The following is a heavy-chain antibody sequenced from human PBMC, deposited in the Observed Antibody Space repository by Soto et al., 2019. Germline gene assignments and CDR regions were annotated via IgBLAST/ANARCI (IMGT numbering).Heavy chain of an antibody. CDR1: GFSFSNYE. V-gene: IGHV3-48*03. J-gene: IGHJ4*02. CDR2: ISGGGDTI. D-gene: IGHD6-13*01. CDR3: ARDRAAGGY. Sequence: PGGSLRLSCAASGFSFSNYEMNWVRQAPGKGLEWVAYISGGGDTIHYADSVRGRFTVSRDNARSSLSLQMNTLRVEDTALYYCARDRAAGGYWGQGTLVTVSS.